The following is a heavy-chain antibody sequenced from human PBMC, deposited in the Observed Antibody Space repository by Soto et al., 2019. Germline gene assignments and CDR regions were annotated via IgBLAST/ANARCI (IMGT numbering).Heavy chain of an antibody. CDR2: IYYTGST. Sequence: PSETLSLTCTVSGGSISNFFWGWIRQPPGKGLEWIGSIYYTGSTYYNSSLKSRGAIYVDTSMNQFYLRLSSVTAADTAVYYCARHGSYYPFDYWGPGTVVTVPQ. V-gene: IGHV4-39*01. D-gene: IGHD1-26*01. CDR1: GGSISNFF. J-gene: IGHJ4*02. CDR3: ARHGSYYPFDY.